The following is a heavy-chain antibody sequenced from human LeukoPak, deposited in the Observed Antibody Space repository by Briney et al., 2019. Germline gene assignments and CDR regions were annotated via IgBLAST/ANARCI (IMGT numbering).Heavy chain of an antibody. CDR2: FDPEDGET. CDR3: ATTLILEWLLGDCCAFDI. V-gene: IGHV1-24*01. Sequence: ASVKVSCKVSGYTLTELSMHWVRQAPGKGLEWMGGFDPEDGETIYAQKFQGRVTMTEDTATDTAYMELSSLRSEDTAVYYCATTLILEWLLGDCCAFDIWGQGTMVTVSS. CDR1: GYTLTELS. D-gene: IGHD3-3*01. J-gene: IGHJ3*02.